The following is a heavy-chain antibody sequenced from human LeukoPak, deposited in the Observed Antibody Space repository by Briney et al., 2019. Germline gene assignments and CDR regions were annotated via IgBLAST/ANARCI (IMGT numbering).Heavy chain of an antibody. V-gene: IGHV1-2*06. CDR1: GYTLTELS. D-gene: IGHD7-27*01. Sequence: ASVKVSCKVSGYTLTELSMHWVRQAPGQGLEWMGRINPNSGGTNYAQKFQGRVTMTRDTSISTAYMELSRLRSDDTAVYYCATRWGNVDYWGQGTLVTVSS. CDR2: INPNSGGT. CDR3: ATRWGNVDY. J-gene: IGHJ4*02.